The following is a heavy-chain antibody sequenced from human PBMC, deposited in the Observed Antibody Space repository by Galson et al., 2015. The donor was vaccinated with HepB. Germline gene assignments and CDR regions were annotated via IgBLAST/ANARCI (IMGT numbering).Heavy chain of an antibody. D-gene: IGHD5/OR15-5a*01. V-gene: IGHV3-23*01. Sequence: SLRLSCAASGFTFANHPMTWVRQAPGKGLEWVSGVSPRGDHTYYAESVKDRFTISRDNSKNTAFLQLNSLTAEDTAVYYCAKGRGAVSPDYWGQGTLVTVSS. CDR1: GFTFANHP. CDR3: AKGRGAVSPDY. J-gene: IGHJ4*02. CDR2: VSPRGDHT.